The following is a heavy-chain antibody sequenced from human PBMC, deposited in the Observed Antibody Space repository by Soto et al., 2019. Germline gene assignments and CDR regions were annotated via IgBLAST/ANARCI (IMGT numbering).Heavy chain of an antibody. D-gene: IGHD3-3*01. CDR1: GFTFSSYG. CDR3: AKGGGDFWSGGFRNV. CDR2: ISYDGSNK. J-gene: IGHJ6*04. V-gene: IGHV3-30*18. Sequence: QVQLVESGGGVVQPGRSLRLSCAASGFTFSSYGMHWVRQAPGKGLEWVAVISYDGSNKYYADSVKGRFTISRDNSKNTLYLQMNSLRAEDTAVYYCAKGGGDFWSGGFRNVWGKGTTVTVSS.